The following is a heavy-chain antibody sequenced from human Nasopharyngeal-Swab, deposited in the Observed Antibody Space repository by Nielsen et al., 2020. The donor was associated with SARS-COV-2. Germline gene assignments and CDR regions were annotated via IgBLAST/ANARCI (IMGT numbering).Heavy chain of an antibody. Sequence: WIRQPPGKGLEWVAVIWYDGSNKYYADSVKGRFTISRDNSKNTLYLQMNSLRAEDTAVYYCARGLTGYYVDYWGQGTLVTVSS. CDR3: ARGLTGYYVDY. J-gene: IGHJ4*02. D-gene: IGHD3-9*01. CDR2: IWYDGSNK. V-gene: IGHV3-33*01.